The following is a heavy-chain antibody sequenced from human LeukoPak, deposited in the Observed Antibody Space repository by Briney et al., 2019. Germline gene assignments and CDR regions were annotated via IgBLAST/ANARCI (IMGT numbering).Heavy chain of an antibody. V-gene: IGHV4-34*01. Sequence: PSETLSLTCAVYGGSFSGYYWSWIRQPPGKGLEWIGEINHSGSTNYNPSLKSRVTISVDTSKNQFSLKLSSVTAADTAVYYCARGRRVKGPRPYSSGWYEYFQHWGQGTLVTVSS. J-gene: IGHJ1*01. D-gene: IGHD6-19*01. CDR2: INHSGST. CDR1: GGSFSGYY. CDR3: ARGRRVKGPRPYSSGWYEYFQH.